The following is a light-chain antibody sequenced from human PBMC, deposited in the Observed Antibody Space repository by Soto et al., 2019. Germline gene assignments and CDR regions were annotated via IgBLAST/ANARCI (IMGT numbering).Light chain of an antibody. V-gene: IGKV3-11*01. CDR3: QQRSNWPTIT. J-gene: IGKJ5*01. CDR2: AAS. CDR1: QSINSN. Sequence: IQSPATLSVSPGDIATLSCRASQSINSNLAWYQQQPGQAPRLLIYAASNRATGIPARFSGSGSGTDFTLTISSLEPEDFAVYYCQQRSNWPTITFGHGTRLEIK.